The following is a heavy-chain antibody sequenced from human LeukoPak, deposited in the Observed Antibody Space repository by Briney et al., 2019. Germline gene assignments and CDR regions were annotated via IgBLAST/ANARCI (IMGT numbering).Heavy chain of an antibody. D-gene: IGHD3-10*01. CDR3: ASYYGSGEY. V-gene: IGHV4-59*08. CDR1: GGSISSYY. J-gene: IGHJ4*02. CDR2: IYYSGST. Sequence: SETLSLTCTVSGGSISSYYWSWIRQPPGKGLEWIGYIYYSGSTNYNPSLKSRVTISVDTSKNQFSLKLSSVTAADTAVYYCASYYGSGEYWGQGTLVTVSS.